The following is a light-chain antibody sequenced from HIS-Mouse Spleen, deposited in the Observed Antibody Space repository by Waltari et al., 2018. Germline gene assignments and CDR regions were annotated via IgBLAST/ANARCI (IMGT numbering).Light chain of an antibody. CDR1: SSDVGGYNY. CDR2: EVS. J-gene: IGLJ1*01. V-gene: IGLV2-8*01. Sequence: QSALTQPPSASGSPGQSVTISCTGTSSDVGGYNYVSWYQQHPGKAPKLMIYEVSKRPSWVPVRFAGSKSGNTASLTVSGLQAEDEADYYCAAWDDSLNGYVFGTGTKVTVL. CDR3: AAWDDSLNGYV.